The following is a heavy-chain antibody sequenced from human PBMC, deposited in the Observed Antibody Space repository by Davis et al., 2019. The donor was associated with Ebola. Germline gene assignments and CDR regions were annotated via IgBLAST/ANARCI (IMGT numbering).Heavy chain of an antibody. J-gene: IGHJ4*02. CDR1: GFTFSDYY. D-gene: IGHD2-15*01. V-gene: IGHV4-59*04. Sequence: PGGSLRLSCAASGFTFSDYYMSWIRQPPGKGLEWIGYIYHSGSTYYNPSLKSRVTISVDTSKNQFSLKLSSVTAADTAVYYCASRRATLDYWGQGTLVTVSS. CDR3: ASRRATLDY. CDR2: IYHSGST.